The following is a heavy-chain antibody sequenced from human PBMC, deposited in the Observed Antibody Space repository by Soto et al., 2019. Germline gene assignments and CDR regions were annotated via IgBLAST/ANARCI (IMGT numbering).Heavy chain of an antibody. J-gene: IGHJ3*01. CDR3: ARYRRSGGPRANDAFVV. CDR2: ILPIFDTT. D-gene: IGHD6-25*01. V-gene: IGHV1-69*01. CDR1: GGIFSSNA. Sequence: QVQLVQSGAEVKKPGSSVKVSCQASGGIFSSNAISWVRQAPGQGLEWMGGILPIFDTTHYAQKVQGRVTITADESTSIAYLELSDLENEDTALYFCARYRRSGGPRANDAFVVWGQGTMITVSS.